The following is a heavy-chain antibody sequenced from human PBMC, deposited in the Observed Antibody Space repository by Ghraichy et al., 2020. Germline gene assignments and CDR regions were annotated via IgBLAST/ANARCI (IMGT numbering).Heavy chain of an antibody. V-gene: IGHV3-23*01. Sequence: GGSLRLSCAASRFTFSNYAITWVRQAPGKGLEWVSSISHSGGNTYYADSVKGRFTISRDNSKNTLYLQMNSLRAEDTAVYYCARLTDRNPTTNLSWFDPWSQGTLVTGSS. CDR2: ISHSGGNT. J-gene: IGHJ5*02. D-gene: IGHD1-1*01. CDR3: ARLTDRNPTTNLSWFDP. CDR1: RFTFSNYA.